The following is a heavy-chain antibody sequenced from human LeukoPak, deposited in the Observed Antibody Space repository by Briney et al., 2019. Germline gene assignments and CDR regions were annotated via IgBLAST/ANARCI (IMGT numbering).Heavy chain of an antibody. J-gene: IGHJ5*02. D-gene: IGHD3-10*01. V-gene: IGHV4-39*07. CDR3: ARDLLDYYGSGSYSGGGWFDP. Sequence: PSETLSLTCTVSGGSISSSSYYWGWIRQPPGKGLEWIGSIYYSGSTYYNPSLKSRVTISVDTSKNQFSLKLSSVTAADTAVYYCARDLLDYYGSGSYSGGGWFDPWGQGTLVTVSS. CDR1: GGSISSSSYY. CDR2: IYYSGST.